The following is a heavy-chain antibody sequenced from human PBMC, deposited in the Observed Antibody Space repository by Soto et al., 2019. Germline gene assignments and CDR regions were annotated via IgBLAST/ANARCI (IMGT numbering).Heavy chain of an antibody. V-gene: IGHV4-30-2*01. CDR2: IYHSGST. Sequence: APSPTRAGSCCSISSGGYSSSWIRQPPGKGLEWIGYIYHSGSTYYNPSLKSRVTISVDRSKNQFSLKLSSVTAADTAVYYCATFYGDYVSYWGQGTLVTVSS. J-gene: IGHJ4*02. CDR3: ATFYGDYVSY. CDR1: CCSISSGGYS. D-gene: IGHD4-17*01.